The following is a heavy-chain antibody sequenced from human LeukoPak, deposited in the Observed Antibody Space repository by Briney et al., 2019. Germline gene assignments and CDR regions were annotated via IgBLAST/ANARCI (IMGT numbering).Heavy chain of an antibody. CDR1: GFIVSSNH. CDR2: IHSGGGT. V-gene: IGHV3-53*01. D-gene: IGHD3-22*01. CDR3: ARWTDDSSGFGDY. J-gene: IGHJ4*02. Sequence: PGGSLRLSCAASGFIVSSNHMSWVRQAPGKGLEWVSVIHSGGGTNYADSVKGRFTISRDKSKNTLYLQMNSLRAEDTAMYYCARWTDDSSGFGDYWGQGTLVTVSS.